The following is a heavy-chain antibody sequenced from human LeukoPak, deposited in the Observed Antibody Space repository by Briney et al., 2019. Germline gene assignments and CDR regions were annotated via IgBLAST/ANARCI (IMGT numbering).Heavy chain of an antibody. CDR1: GYTFTGYY. J-gene: IGHJ4*02. CDR3: AREKEDDSSAQGNFDY. CDR2: INPNSGGT. V-gene: IGHV1-2*02. Sequence: ASVKVSCKASGYTFTGYYMHWVRQAPGQGLEWMRWINPNSGGTNYAQKFQGRVTMTRDTSISTAYMELSRLRSDDTAVYYCAREKEDDSSAQGNFDYWGQGTLVTVSS. D-gene: IGHD3-22*01.